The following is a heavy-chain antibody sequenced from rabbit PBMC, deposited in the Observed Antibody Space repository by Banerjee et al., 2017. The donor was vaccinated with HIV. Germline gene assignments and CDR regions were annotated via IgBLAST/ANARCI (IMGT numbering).Heavy chain of an antibody. CDR3: ARDLAGVIGWNFNL. J-gene: IGHJ4*01. Sequence: QSLEESGGDLVKPGASLTLTCTASGFTLSSYYMCWVRQAPGKGLEWIACIYGGSGNTYYASWAKGRFTISKTSSTTVTLQMTSLTAADTASYFCARDLAGVIGWNFNLWGQGTLVTVS. CDR1: GFTLSSYY. V-gene: IGHV1S40*01. D-gene: IGHD4-1*01. CDR2: IYGGSGNT.